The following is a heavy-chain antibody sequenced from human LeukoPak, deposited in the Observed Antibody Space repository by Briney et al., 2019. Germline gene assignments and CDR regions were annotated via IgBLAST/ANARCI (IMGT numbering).Heavy chain of an antibody. CDR2: INHSGRS. CDR3: ARETNYYFDY. D-gene: IGHD2-8*01. CDR1: GGSFSGYS. J-gene: IGHJ4*02. V-gene: IGHV4-34*01. Sequence: SETLSLTCAVYGGSFSGYSWNWIRQPPGKGLEWIGEINHSGRSNHNPSLKRRVTISVDTSKNQISLKLSSVTAADTAVYYCARETNYYFDYWGQGNLVTVSS.